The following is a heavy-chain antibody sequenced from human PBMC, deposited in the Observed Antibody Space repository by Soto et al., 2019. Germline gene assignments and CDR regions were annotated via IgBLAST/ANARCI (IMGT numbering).Heavy chain of an antibody. CDR1: GFTFSRYG. V-gene: IGHV3-30*03. CDR3: AIVLDSTISRYYYYGMDV. J-gene: IGHJ6*02. Sequence: GGSLRLSCAASGFTFSRYGMHWVRQAPGKGLEWVAFISLDGGTKYYGDSVKGRFAVSRDNSKCSLSLQMNSLRADDTAVYYFAIVLDSTISRYYYYGMDVWGQGTTVTVSS. CDR2: ISLDGGTK. D-gene: IGHD3-22*01.